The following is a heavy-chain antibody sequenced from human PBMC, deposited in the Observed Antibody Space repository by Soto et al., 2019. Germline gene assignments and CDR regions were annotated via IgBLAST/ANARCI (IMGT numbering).Heavy chain of an antibody. CDR3: AREYYGTTTGIDN. D-gene: IGHD3-10*01. J-gene: IGHJ4*02. CDR1: GFTFTSYP. CDR2: VNTYDGTT. Sequence: QVHLVQSTPEVRSPGASVKVSCKTSGFTFTSYPFSWVRQAPGQGLEWMGWVNTYDGTTNIAQQFQHRITLTTDKSAATLFMELTRLTPDDTAVYYCAREYYGTTTGIDNWGQGTLVAVSS. V-gene: IGHV1-18*04.